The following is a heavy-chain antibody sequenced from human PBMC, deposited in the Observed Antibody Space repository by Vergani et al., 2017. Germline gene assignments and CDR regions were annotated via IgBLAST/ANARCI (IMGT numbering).Heavy chain of an antibody. CDR1: GGSISSYY. Sequence: QVQLQESGPGLVKPSETLSLTCTVSGGSISSYYWSWIRQPAGKGLEWIGRIYTSGSTNYNPSLKSRVTMAGDTSKNQFSLKLSSVTAADTAVYDCARRVGNNWNDLWFDPWGQGTLVTVSS. CDR2: IYTSGST. V-gene: IGHV4-4*07. J-gene: IGHJ5*02. D-gene: IGHD1-20*01. CDR3: ARRVGNNWNDLWFDP.